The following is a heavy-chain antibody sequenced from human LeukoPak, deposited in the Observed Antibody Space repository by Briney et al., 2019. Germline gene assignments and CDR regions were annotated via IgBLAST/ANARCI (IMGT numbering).Heavy chain of an antibody. CDR3: ASSPYCSSTSCYTRWFDP. CDR1: GYTLTELS. D-gene: IGHD2-2*02. Sequence: ASVKVSCKVSGYTLTELSMHWVRQAPGKGLEWMGGFDPEDGETIYAQKFQGRVTITADESTSTAYMELSSLRSEDTAVYYCASSPYCSSTSCYTRWFDPWGQGTLVTVSS. J-gene: IGHJ5*02. CDR2: FDPEDGET. V-gene: IGHV1-24*01.